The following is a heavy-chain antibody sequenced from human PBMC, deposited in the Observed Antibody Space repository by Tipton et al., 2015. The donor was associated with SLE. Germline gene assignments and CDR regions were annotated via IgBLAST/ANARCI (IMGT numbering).Heavy chain of an antibody. CDR3: VKSVVVVSPRDYYYYMDV. Sequence: TLSLTCTVSGGSIRSSRHFWGWIRQPPGKGLEWIGVLYYSGNTYYNPSLQSRVTLSVGMSKNQFSLRLSSVTAADTGVYYCVKSVVVVSPRDYYYYMDVWGKGTTVTVSS. D-gene: IGHD2-15*01. J-gene: IGHJ6*03. CDR2: LYYSGNT. V-gene: IGHV4-61*05. CDR1: GGSIRSSRHF.